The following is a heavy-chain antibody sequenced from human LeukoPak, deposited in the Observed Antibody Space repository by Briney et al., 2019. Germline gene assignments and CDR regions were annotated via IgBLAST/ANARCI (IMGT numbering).Heavy chain of an antibody. CDR3: ARAKYSSSWYYFDY. J-gene: IGHJ4*02. V-gene: IGHV4-59*01. D-gene: IGHD6-13*01. CDR2: IYYSGST. CDR1: GGSIGSYY. Sequence: SETLSLTCTVSGGSIGSYYWSWIRQPPGKGLEWIGYIYYSGSTNYNPSLKSRVTISVDTSKNQFSLKLSSVTAADTAVYYCARAKYSSSWYYFDYWGQGTLVTVSS.